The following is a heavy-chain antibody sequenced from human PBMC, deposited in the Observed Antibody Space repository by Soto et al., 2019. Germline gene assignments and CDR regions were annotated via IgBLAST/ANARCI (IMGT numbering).Heavy chain of an antibody. CDR3: ARVVGDYYDSSCYYIPSPYDAFVI. CDR2: ISAYNGNT. Sequence: GASVKVSCKASGYTFTSYGISWVRQAPGQGLEWMGWISAYNGNTNYAQKLQGRVTMTTDTSTSTAYMELRSLRSDDTAVYYCARVVGDYYDSSCYYIPSPYDAFVIRGQGTMVTVAS. V-gene: IGHV1-18*01. D-gene: IGHD3-22*01. J-gene: IGHJ3*02. CDR1: GYTFTSYG.